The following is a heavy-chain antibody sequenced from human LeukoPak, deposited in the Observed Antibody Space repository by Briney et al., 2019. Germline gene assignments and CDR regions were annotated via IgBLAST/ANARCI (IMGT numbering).Heavy chain of an antibody. CDR2: IIPIFGTA. CDR1: GGTFSSYA. CDR3: ASPPAGYYYYYYMDV. V-gene: IGHV1-69*13. J-gene: IGHJ6*03. D-gene: IGHD2-2*01. Sequence: SVKVSCKASGGTFSSYAISWVRQAPGRGLEWMGGIIPIFGTANYAQKFQGRVTITADESTSTAYMELSSLRSEDTAVYYCASPPAGYYYYYYMDVWGKGTTVTVSS.